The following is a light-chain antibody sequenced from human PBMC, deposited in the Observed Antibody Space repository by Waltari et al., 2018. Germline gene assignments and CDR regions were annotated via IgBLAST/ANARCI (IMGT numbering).Light chain of an antibody. J-gene: IGLJ1*01. CDR1: SSDVGAYNY. V-gene: IGLV2-8*01. Sequence: QSALTQLPSASGSPGQSVTISCTGTSSDVGAYNYVSWYQQHPGKAPKLMVYEVSKRPAGGPDRFSGSKSGNTASLTVSGLQAEDEADYFCSSYAGSKYVFGTGTKLTVL. CDR2: EVS. CDR3: SSYAGSKYV.